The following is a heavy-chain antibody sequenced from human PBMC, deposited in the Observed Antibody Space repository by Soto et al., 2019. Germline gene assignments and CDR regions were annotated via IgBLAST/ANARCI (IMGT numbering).Heavy chain of an antibody. V-gene: IGHV1-8*02. CDR2: INPNTGYT. D-gene: IGHD3-16*02. CDR3: VRGRVMITFGVVIVIDY. J-gene: IGHJ4*02. Sequence: VKVSCKASGYTFTSYDINWVRQATGQGLEWMGWINPNTGYTDYAQKFQDRVTMTGNTSITTAYMELSSLRSEDTAVYYCVRGRVMITFGVVIVIDYWGQGSPVTVSS. CDR1: GYTFTSYD.